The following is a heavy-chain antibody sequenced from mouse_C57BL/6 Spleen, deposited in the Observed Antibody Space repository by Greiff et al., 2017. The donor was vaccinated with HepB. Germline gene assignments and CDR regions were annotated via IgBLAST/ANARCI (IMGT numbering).Heavy chain of an antibody. CDR1: GYTFTSYW. V-gene: IGHV1-69*01. CDR3: ARGGTVGGDY. CDR2: IDPSDSNT. Sequence: QVQLQQPGAELVMPGASVKLSCKASGYTFTSYWMHWVKQRPGQGLEWIGEIDPSDSNTNYNQKFKGKTTLTVDKSSSTAYMQLSSLTSEDSAVYYCARGGTVGGDYWGQGTTLTVSS. D-gene: IGHD1-1*01. J-gene: IGHJ2*01.